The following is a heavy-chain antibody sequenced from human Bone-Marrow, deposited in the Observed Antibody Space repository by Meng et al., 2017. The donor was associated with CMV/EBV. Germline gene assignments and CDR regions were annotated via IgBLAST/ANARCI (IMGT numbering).Heavy chain of an antibody. J-gene: IGHJ3*02. CDR3: ARDPFIKAFDI. Sequence: GESLKISCAASGFTFSSYSMNWVRQAPGKGLEWVSSISSSSSYIYYADSVKGRFTISRDNAKNSLYLQMNSLRAEDTAVYYCARDPFIKAFDIWGLGKRV. V-gene: IGHV3-21*01. CDR1: GFTFSSYS. CDR2: ISSSSSYI.